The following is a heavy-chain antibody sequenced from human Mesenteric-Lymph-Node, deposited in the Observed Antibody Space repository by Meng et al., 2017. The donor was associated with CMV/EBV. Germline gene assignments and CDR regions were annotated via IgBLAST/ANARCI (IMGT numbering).Heavy chain of an antibody. J-gene: IGHJ4*02. V-gene: IGHV3-23*01. CDR3: AKTSKFEF. CDR2: ISADGAST. Sequence: LRLACAGSGFRFNVYSMSWVRQAPGKGLEWVASISADGASTYYIDSVKGQFAISRDNSKNTLYLQMSSLRAEDTAVYYCAKTSKFEFWGQGTLVTVSS. CDR1: GFRFNVYS.